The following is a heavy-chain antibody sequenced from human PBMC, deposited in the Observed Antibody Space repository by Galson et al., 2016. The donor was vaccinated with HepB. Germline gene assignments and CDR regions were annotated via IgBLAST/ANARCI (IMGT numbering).Heavy chain of an antibody. Sequence: SLRLSCAASGFTVSSNYMSWVRQAPGKGLEWVSIIYGGGSTYYADSVKGQFTISRDNSKNTLFLQMNSLRAEDTAVYYCARLRGVPAAHNWFDPWGQGTLVTVSS. CDR1: GFTVSSNY. CDR3: ARLRGVPAAHNWFDP. J-gene: IGHJ5*02. CDR2: IYGGGST. D-gene: IGHD2-2*01. V-gene: IGHV3-53*01.